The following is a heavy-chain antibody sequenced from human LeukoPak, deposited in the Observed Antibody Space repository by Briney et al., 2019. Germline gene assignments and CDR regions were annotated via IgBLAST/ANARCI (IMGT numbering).Heavy chain of an antibody. J-gene: IGHJ4*02. CDR2: IYYSGST. Sequence: SETLSLTCTVSGGSISSSSYYWGWIRQPPGKGLEWIGSIYYSGSTYYNPSLKSRVTISVDTSKNQFSLKLSSVTAADTAVYYCARRIVVGQQLFSFDYWGQGTLVTVSS. V-gene: IGHV4-39*01. D-gene: IGHD6-13*01. CDR3: ARRIVVGQQLFSFDY. CDR1: GGSISSSSYY.